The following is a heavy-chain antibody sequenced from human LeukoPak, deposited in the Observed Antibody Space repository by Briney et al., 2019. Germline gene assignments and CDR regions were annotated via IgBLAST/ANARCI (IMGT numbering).Heavy chain of an antibody. Sequence: GGSLRLSCEASGFTFGSYAMYWVRQAPGKGLKWDAGIFGSGGSAHYADSAKGRFTISRDNSKNTVYLQINSLRAEDTAVYYCGKTTTGYSSGQKPAWPVDYWGQGTLVTVSS. J-gene: IGHJ4*02. D-gene: IGHD6-19*01. CDR1: GFTFGSYA. V-gene: IGHV3-23*01. CDR3: GKTTTGYSSGQKPAWPVDY. CDR2: IFGSGGSA.